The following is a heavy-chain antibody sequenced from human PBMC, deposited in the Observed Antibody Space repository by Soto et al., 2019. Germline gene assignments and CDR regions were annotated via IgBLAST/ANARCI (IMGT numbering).Heavy chain of an antibody. CDR2: IIPIFGTA. D-gene: IGHD3-22*01. CDR3: ARDLRDYYDCSGYYWPDYYYGMDV. CDR1: GGTFSSYA. V-gene: IGHV1-69*13. J-gene: IGHJ6*02. Sequence: AGAVKVSCKASGGTFSSYAISWVRQAPGQGLEWMGGIIPIFGTANYAQKFQGRVTITADESTSTAYMELSSQRSEDTAVYYCARDLRDYYDCSGYYWPDYYYGMDVWGQGTTVTVSS.